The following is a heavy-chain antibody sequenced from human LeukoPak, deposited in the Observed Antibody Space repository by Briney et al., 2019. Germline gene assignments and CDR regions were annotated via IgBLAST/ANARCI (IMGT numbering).Heavy chain of an antibody. V-gene: IGHV4-34*01. D-gene: IGHD3-22*01. CDR2: TNHSGST. CDR1: GESFSAYY. Sequence: SETLSLTCAVYGESFSAYYFNWIRQPLGKGLEWIGETNHSGSTNYNPSLKSRVTISVDTSKKQFSLRLSSVTAADTAVYYCARQKDNSGYFSRWGQGTLVTVSS. J-gene: IGHJ4*02. CDR3: ARQKDNSGYFSR.